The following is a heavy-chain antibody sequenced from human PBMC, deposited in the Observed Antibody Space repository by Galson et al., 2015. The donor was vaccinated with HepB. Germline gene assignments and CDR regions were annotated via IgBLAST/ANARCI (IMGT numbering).Heavy chain of an antibody. V-gene: IGHV1-46*01. Sequence: SVKVSCKASGYTFTSYYMHWVRQAPGQGLEWMGIINPSGGSTSYAQKFQGRVTMTRDTSTSTFYMELSSLRSEDTAVYYCARDVDTAMVTADRFDYWGQGTLVTVSS. CDR2: INPSGGST. CDR3: ARDVDTAMVTADRFDY. J-gene: IGHJ4*02. CDR1: GYTFTSYY. D-gene: IGHD5-18*01.